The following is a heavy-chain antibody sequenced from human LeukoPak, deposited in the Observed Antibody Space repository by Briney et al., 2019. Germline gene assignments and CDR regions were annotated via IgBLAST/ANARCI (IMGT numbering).Heavy chain of an antibody. J-gene: IGHJ4*02. CDR3: ATGDAAAGTLDY. D-gene: IGHD6-13*01. CDR1: GGTFSSYA. Sequence: SVKVSCKASGGTFSSYAISWVRQAPGQGLEWMGGIIPIFGTANYAQKFQGRVTITADKSTSTAYMELSSPRSEDTAVYYCATGDAAAGTLDYWGQGTLVTVSS. CDR2: IIPIFGTA. V-gene: IGHV1-69*06.